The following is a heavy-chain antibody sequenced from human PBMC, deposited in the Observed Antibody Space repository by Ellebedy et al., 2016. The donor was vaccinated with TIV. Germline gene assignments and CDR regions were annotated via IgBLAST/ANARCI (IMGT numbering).Heavy chain of an antibody. Sequence: PGGSLRLSCAASGLTFSSHAMSWVRQAPGKGLEWVSSITASGGNTYYADSVQDRFTISRDNSKDTLYLQMNSLRAEATAIYYCARDPVGVGPAFDVWGQGTMVTVSS. CDR3: ARDPVGVGPAFDV. CDR1: GLTFSSHA. V-gene: IGHV3-23*01. D-gene: IGHD4-23*01. CDR2: ITASGGNT. J-gene: IGHJ3*01.